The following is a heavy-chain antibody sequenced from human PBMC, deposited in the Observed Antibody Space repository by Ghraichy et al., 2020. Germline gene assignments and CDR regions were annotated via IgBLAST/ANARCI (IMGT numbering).Heavy chain of an antibody. J-gene: IGHJ4*02. CDR3: ARSLGETVPAAMRTFDY. Sequence: ASVNVSCKASGYTFTSYYMHWVRQAPGQGLEWMGIINPSGGSTSYAQKFQGRVTMTRDTSTSTVYMELSSLRSEDTAVYYCARSLGETVPAAMRTFDYWGQGTLVTVSS. CDR2: INPSGGST. CDR1: GYTFTSYY. V-gene: IGHV1-46*01. D-gene: IGHD2-2*01.